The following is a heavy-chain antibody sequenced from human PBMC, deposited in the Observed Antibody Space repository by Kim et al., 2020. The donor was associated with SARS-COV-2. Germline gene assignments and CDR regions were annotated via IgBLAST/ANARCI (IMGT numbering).Heavy chain of an antibody. CDR1: GYTFTDYA. V-gene: IGHV7-4-1*02. Sequence: ASVKVSCKASGYTFTDYAINWVRQAPGQGLEWMGWINTYTGNATYVQGFKGRCVFSLDTSDNTAYLQLSSLKAEDTAMYFCARAGYSGFYYFPDYFYYWG. J-gene: IGHJ4*01. CDR3: ARAGYSGFYYFPDYFYY. CDR2: INTYTGNA. D-gene: IGHD5-12*01.